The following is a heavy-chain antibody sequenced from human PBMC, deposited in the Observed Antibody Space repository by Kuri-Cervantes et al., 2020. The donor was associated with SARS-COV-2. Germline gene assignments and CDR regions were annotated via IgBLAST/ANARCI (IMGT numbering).Heavy chain of an antibody. D-gene: IGHD3-22*01. CDR3: ARGSSVITTGWYFDL. CDR1: GYSISSGYY. J-gene: IGHJ2*01. V-gene: IGHV4-38-2*01. Sequence: SQTLSLTCAVSGYSISSGYYWGWIRQPPGKGLEWIGSIYHSGSTYYNPSLKSRVTISVDTSKNQFSLKLSSVTAADTAVYYCARGSSVITTGWYFDLWGRGTLVTVSS. CDR2: IYHSGST.